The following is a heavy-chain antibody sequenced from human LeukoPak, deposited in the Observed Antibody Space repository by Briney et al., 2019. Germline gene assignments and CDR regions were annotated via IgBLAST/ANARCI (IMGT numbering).Heavy chain of an antibody. D-gene: IGHD6-19*01. CDR1: GYTFTSYD. J-gene: IGHJ3*02. CDR2: MNPNSGNT. Sequence: ASVKVSCQASGYTFTSYDINWVRQATGQGLEWMGWMNPNSGNTGYAQKFQGRVTMTRNTSISTAYMELSSLRSEDTAVYYCARGSYSSYDAFDIWGQGTMVTVSS. V-gene: IGHV1-8*01. CDR3: ARGSYSSYDAFDI.